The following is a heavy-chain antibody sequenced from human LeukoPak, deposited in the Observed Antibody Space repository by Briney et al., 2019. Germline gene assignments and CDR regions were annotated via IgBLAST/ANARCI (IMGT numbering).Heavy chain of an antibody. CDR3: ARGGGSWYSDWFDP. Sequence: PSQTLSLTCTVSGGSISSGSYYWSWSRQPAGKGLEWIGRIYTSGSTNYNPSLKSRVTISVDTSKNQFSLKLSSVTAADTAVYYCARGGGSWYSDWFDPWGRGTLVTVSS. J-gene: IGHJ5*02. CDR2: IYTSGST. D-gene: IGHD6-13*01. CDR1: GGSISSGSYY. V-gene: IGHV4-61*02.